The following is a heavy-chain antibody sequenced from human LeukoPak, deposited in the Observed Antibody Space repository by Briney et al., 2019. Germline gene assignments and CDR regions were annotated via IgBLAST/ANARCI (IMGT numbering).Heavy chain of an antibody. CDR3: ARPNILTGYSIDY. Sequence: SETLSLTCTVSGGSISSYHWSWIRQPPGKGLECIGFIYYSGSTNYNPSLKSRVTISVDTSKNQFSLKLSSVTAADTAVYYCARPNILTGYSIDYWGQGTLVTVSS. CDR1: GGSISSYH. D-gene: IGHD3-9*01. J-gene: IGHJ4*02. V-gene: IGHV4-59*12. CDR2: IYYSGST.